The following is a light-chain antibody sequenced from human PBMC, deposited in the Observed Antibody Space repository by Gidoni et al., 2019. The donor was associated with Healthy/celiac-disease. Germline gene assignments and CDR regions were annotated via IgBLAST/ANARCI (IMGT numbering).Light chain of an antibody. Sequence: DIVLPQSPLSLPVTPGEPASISCRSSQSLLHRNGYNYLDWYLQKPEQSPQLLIYLGSNRASGVPDRFSGSGSGTDFTLKISRVEAEDVGVYYCMQALQTPITFGQGTRLEIK. J-gene: IGKJ5*01. CDR3: MQALQTPIT. CDR1: QSLLHRNGYNY. V-gene: IGKV2-28*01. CDR2: LGS.